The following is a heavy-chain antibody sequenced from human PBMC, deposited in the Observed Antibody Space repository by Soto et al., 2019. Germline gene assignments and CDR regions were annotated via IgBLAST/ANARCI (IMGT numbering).Heavy chain of an antibody. Sequence: EVQLLESGGGLVQPGGSLRLSCAVSGFTFSSYAMTWVRQAPAQGLEWVSGISGRGGGTFYADSVKGRFTISRDSSKNTLYLQMDSLRAEDTAVYYCAKKTDSSSPWGALDIWGQGTMVSVSS. V-gene: IGHV3-23*01. CDR3: AKKTDSSSPWGALDI. D-gene: IGHD6-6*01. J-gene: IGHJ3*02. CDR2: ISGRGGGT. CDR1: GFTFSSYA.